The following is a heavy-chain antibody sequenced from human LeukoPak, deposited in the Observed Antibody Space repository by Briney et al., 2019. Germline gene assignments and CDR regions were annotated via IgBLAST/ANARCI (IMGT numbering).Heavy chain of an antibody. D-gene: IGHD3-16*01. CDR1: GYTFTSYG. V-gene: IGHV1-18*01. Sequence: GASVKASCKASGYTFTSYGISWVRQAPGQGLEWMGWISAYNGNTNYAQKLQGRVTMTTDTSTSTAYMELRSLRSDDTAVYYCAGVTFGGVSTDAFDIWGQGTMVTVSS. CDR3: AGVTFGGVSTDAFDI. CDR2: ISAYNGNT. J-gene: IGHJ3*02.